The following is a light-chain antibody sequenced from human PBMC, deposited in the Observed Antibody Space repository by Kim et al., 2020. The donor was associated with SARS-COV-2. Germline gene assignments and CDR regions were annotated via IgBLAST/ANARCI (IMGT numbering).Light chain of an antibody. CDR3: QQYDNWPLT. CDR2: DAS. Sequence: VSPGERATLSCRASQSVSGNLAWYQQKPGQAPRLLICDASTRATDIPARFSGSGSGTEFTLTISSLQSEDFAVYYCQQYDNWPLTFGQGTKVDIK. V-gene: IGKV3-15*01. CDR1: QSVSGN. J-gene: IGKJ1*01.